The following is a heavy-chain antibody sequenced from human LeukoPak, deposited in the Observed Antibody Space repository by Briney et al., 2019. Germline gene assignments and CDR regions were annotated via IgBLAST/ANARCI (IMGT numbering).Heavy chain of an antibody. Sequence: SETLSLTCTVSGYSISSCYYWSWLRRPPGGGLEWIGNIYYSGTTSYNPSLESRVIISVDTSKNQFSLNLNSVTAADTAVYYCARDFLPPHYTATIRPDWYFDLWPRSTLVTVSS. J-gene: IGHJ2*01. D-gene: IGHD5-12*01. CDR2: IYYSGTT. CDR3: ARDFLPPHYTATIRPDWYFDL. CDR1: GYSISSCYY. V-gene: IGHV4-61*01.